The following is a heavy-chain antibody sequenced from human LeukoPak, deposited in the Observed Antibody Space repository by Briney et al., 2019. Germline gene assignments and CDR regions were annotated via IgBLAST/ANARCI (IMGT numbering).Heavy chain of an antibody. CDR1: GFSLSTSGMC. CDR3: ARMSPRFIDF. Sequence: KSGPALVKPTQTLTLTCTFSGFSLSTSGMCVTWIRQPPGKALEGLARIDWDDDKYYSTSLKTRLTISKDTSKNPVVLTMTNMDPLDTATYYCARMSPRFIDFWGQGTLVTVSS. V-gene: IGHV2-70*11. J-gene: IGHJ4*02. D-gene: IGHD3-16*01. CDR2: IDWDDDK.